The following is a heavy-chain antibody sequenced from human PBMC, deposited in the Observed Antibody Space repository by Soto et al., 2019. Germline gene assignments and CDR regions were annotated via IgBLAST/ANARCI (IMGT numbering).Heavy chain of an antibody. D-gene: IGHD2-8*01. CDR1: GDSISSGTHY. V-gene: IGHV4-31*03. J-gene: IGHJ4*02. CDR2: ISSSGNS. CDR3: VGRLTSIYNSFAS. Sequence: SETLSLTCTVSGDSISSGTHYWNWIRQHPGKGLEWIGYISSSGNSYYSPSLKSRVFMSVDTSKNLFSLKLSSVTAADTAIYYCVGRLTSIYNSFASWGQGTQVTFSS.